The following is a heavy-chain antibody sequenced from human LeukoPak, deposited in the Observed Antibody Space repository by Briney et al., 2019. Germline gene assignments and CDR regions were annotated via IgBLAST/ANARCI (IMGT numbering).Heavy chain of an antibody. J-gene: IGHJ4*02. V-gene: IGHV3-48*01. CDR1: GFSFNSHS. CDR3: VNLWEAGY. Sequence: GGSLRLSCAASGFSFNSHSMSWVRQAPGKGLEWLSYISTTNTIYYADSVKGRFTVSRDNAKNSLFLQMDSLRAEDTAIYYCVNLWEAGYWGQGTLVTVSS. D-gene: IGHD1-26*01. CDR2: ISTTNTI.